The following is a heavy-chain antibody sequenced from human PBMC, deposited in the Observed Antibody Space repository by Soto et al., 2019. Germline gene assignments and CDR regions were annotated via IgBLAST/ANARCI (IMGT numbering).Heavy chain of an antibody. J-gene: IGHJ2*01. D-gene: IGHD2-21*02. Sequence: QVQLVQSGAEVKKPGASLKVSCKAPGYTFTGYYMHWVPQAPGQGREWMGWFNANSGVTNYAQKFQGWVTMTRDTATTTAYMELSRLRPDDTAVDYCARSGDSPLYWYFDLWGRGTLVTVSS. V-gene: IGHV1-2*04. CDR3: ARSGDSPLYWYFDL. CDR1: GYTFTGYY. CDR2: FNANSGVT.